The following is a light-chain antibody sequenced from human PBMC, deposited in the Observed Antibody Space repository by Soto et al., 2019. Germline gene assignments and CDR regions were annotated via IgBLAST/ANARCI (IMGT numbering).Light chain of an antibody. Sequence: QSVLTQPRSVSGSPGQSVTISCTGTSSDVGGYNYVSWYQQHPGKAPKLMIYDVSKRPSGVPDRFSGSKSGNTASLAISGLQAEDEGDYYFCSYSGSYTFIFGTGTKLTVL. J-gene: IGLJ1*01. CDR2: DVS. CDR3: CSYSGSYTFI. CDR1: SSDVGGYNY. V-gene: IGLV2-11*01.